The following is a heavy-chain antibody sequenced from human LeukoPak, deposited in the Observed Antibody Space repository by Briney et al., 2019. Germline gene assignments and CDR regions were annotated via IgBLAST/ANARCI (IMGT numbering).Heavy chain of an antibody. CDR2: ISGSGGST. V-gene: IGHV3-23*01. Sequence: GGSLRLSCAASGFTFSSYAMSWVRQAPGKGLEWVSAISGSGGSTYYADSVKGRFTISRDNSKNTLYLQMNSLRAEDTAVYYCVGAARLYNWFDPWGQGTLVTVSS. D-gene: IGHD6-6*01. CDR3: VGAARLYNWFDP. CDR1: GFTFSSYA. J-gene: IGHJ5*02.